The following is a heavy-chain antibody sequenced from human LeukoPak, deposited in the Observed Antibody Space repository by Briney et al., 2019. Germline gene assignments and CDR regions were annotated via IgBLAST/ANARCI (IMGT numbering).Heavy chain of an antibody. D-gene: IGHD5-18*01. J-gene: IGHJ4*02. CDR1: GFTFSSYG. V-gene: IGHV3-30*18. CDR3: AKGGDTAMEPFDY. CDR2: ISYDGSNK. Sequence: PGGSLRLSRAASGFTFSSYGMHWVRQAPGKGLEWVAVISYDGSNKYYADSVKGRFTISRDNSKNTLYLQMNSLRAEDTAVYYCAKGGDTAMEPFDYWGQGTLVTVSS.